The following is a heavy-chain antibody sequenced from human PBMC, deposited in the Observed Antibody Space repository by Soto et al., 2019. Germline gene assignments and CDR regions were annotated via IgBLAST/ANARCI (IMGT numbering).Heavy chain of an antibody. J-gene: IGHJ6*02. V-gene: IGHV5-51*01. CDR2: IYPGDSDT. CDR1: GYSFTSYW. CDR3: ARQAEGYYYRMDV. Sequence: GESLKISCKGSGYSFTSYWIGWVRQMPGKGLEWMGIIYPGDSDTRYSPSFQGQVTISADKSISTAYLQWSSLKASDTAMYYWARQAEGYYYRMDVWGQGTTVTVSS.